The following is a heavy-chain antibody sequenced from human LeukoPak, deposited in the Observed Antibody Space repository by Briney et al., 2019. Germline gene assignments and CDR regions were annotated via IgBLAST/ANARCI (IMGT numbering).Heavy chain of an antibody. CDR2: IGTAGDT. CDR3: ARGSYYGSGSPPFDY. J-gene: IGHJ4*02. CDR1: GFTFSSYD. Sequence: RGGSLRLSCAASGFTFSSYDMHWVRQATGKGLEWVSAIGTAGDTYYPGSVKGRFTISRENAKNSLYLQMNSLRAGDTAVYYCARGSYYGSGSPPFDYWGQGTLVTVSS. V-gene: IGHV3-13*01. D-gene: IGHD3-10*01.